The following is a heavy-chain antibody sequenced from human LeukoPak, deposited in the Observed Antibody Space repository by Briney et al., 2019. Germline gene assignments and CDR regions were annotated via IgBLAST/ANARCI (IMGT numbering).Heavy chain of an antibody. V-gene: IGHV3-23*01. J-gene: IGHJ4*02. CDR2: FSGSGGST. CDR1: GFTFSSYA. CDR3: AKSYATVTTWFDY. Sequence: PGGSLRLSCAASGFTFSSYAMSWVRQAPGKGLEWVSVFSGSGGSTYYADSVKGRFIISRDNSKSTLYLQMNSLRAEDTAVYYCAKSYATVTTWFDYWGQGTLVTVSS. D-gene: IGHD4-17*01.